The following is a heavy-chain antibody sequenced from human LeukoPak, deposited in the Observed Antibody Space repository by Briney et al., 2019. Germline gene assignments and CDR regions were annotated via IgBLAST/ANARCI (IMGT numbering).Heavy chain of an antibody. CDR1: GYIFTTYF. D-gene: IGHD3-10*01. CDR2: INPSGGST. CDR3: ARVRGHGDMIDY. V-gene: IGHV1-46*01. Sequence: ASVKVSCKASGYIFTTYFMHWVRQAPGQGLEWMGFINPSGGSTGYSQKFKGRVTMTRDTSTSKVYMALSSLRSEDTAVYYCARVRGHGDMIDYWGQGTLVTVSS. J-gene: IGHJ4*02.